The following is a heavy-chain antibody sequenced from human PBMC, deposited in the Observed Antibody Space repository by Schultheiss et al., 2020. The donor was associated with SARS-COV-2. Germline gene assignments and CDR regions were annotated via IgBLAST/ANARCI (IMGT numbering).Heavy chain of an antibody. V-gene: IGHV4-34*01. D-gene: IGHD5-12*01. CDR3: ARGGIVATRPLFDY. CDR2: INHSGST. J-gene: IGHJ4*02. CDR1: GGSFSGYY. Sequence: ESLKISCAVYGGSFSGYYWSWIRQPPGKGLEWIGEINHSGSTNYNPSLKSRVTISVDTSKNQFSLKLSSVTAADTAVYYCARGGIVATRPLFDYWGQGTLVTVPS.